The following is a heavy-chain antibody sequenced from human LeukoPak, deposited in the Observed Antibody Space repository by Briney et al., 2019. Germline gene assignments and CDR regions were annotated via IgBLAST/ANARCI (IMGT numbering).Heavy chain of an antibody. CDR2: ISAYNGNT. CDR1: GYTFISYG. J-gene: IGHJ3*02. V-gene: IGHV1-18*01. Sequence: ASVKVSCKASGYTFISYGISWVRQAPGQGLEWMGWISAYNGNTNYAQKLQGRVTMTTDTSTSTAYMELRSLRSDDTAVYYCAREGTGWELLSGAFDIWGQGTMVTVSS. D-gene: IGHD1-26*01. CDR3: AREGTGWELLSGAFDI.